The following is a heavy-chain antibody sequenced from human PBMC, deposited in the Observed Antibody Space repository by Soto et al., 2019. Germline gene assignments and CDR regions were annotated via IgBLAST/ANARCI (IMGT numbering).Heavy chain of an antibody. V-gene: IGHV1-18*04. D-gene: IGHD3-9*01. CDR2: ISAYNGNT. J-gene: IGHJ6*02. CDR1: GYTFTSYG. Sequence: ASVKVSCKASGYTFTSYGISWVRQAPGQGLEWMGWISAYNGNTNYAQKLQGRVTMTTDTSTSTAYMELRSLRSDDTAVYYCARDSYYEYFDWQGADYYYGMDVWGQGTTVTVSS. CDR3: ARDSYYEYFDWQGADYYYGMDV.